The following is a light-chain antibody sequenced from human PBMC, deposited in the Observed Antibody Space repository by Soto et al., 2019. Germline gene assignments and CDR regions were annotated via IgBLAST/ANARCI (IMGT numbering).Light chain of an antibody. CDR2: KNY. Sequence: QSVLTQPPSASGTPGQRVTISCSGGSSNIGSTYVYWYQHLPGTAPKLLIYKNYQRPSGVPDRFSGSKSGTSASLAISGLRSEDEADYYCATWDDSLSAWVFGGWTKVTVL. CDR1: SSNIGSTY. V-gene: IGLV1-47*01. J-gene: IGLJ3*02. CDR3: ATWDDSLSAWV.